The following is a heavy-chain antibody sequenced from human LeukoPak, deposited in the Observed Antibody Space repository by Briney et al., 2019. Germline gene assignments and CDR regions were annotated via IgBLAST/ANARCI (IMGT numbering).Heavy chain of an antibody. J-gene: IGHJ3*02. CDR2: IYYSGST. Sequence: SETLSLTCTVSGGSISSYYWSWIRQPPGKGLEWIGYIYYSGSTNYNPSLKSRVTISVDTSKNQFSLKLNSVIAADTAVYYCARGLLDGYTHPAAFDIWGQGTMVTVSS. D-gene: IGHD5-24*01. CDR1: GGSISSYY. V-gene: IGHV4-59*01. CDR3: ARGLLDGYTHPAAFDI.